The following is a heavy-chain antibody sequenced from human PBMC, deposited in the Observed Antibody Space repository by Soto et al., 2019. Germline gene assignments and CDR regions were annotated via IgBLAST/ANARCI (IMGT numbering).Heavy chain of an antibody. D-gene: IGHD2-15*01. CDR1: GFTFSSFA. Sequence: QVQLVESGGGVVQPGRSLRLSCAASGFTFSSFAMHWVRQAPGKGLEWVAVIWYDGSNQEYADSVKGRFTISRDNSKYTLYLQMNSLRDEDTAVYHCAKAGAYCSGGSCYGHNWLDPWGQGTLVTVSS. V-gene: IGHV3-33*06. J-gene: IGHJ5*02. CDR3: AKAGAYCSGGSCYGHNWLDP. CDR2: IWYDGSNQ.